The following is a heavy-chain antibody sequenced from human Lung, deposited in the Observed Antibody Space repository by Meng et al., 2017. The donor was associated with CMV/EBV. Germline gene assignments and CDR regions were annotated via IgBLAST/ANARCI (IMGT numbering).Heavy chain of an antibody. CDR3: ARFGEVIDY. CDR2: INPKSGAT. J-gene: IGHJ4*02. Sequence: QVQLVQSGAEVRKPGASVKVSCKTSGYTFTGYYTHWERQAPGQGLEWMGRINPKSGATDYAQKFQGRVTLNRDTSINTAYMELNRLTSDDTAVYYCARFGEVIDYWGQGTLVTVSS. D-gene: IGHD3-10*01. V-gene: IGHV1-2*06. CDR1: GYTFTGYY.